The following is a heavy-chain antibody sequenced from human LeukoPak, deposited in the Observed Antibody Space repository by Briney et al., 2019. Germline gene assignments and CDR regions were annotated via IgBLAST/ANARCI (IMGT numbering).Heavy chain of an antibody. CDR3: ARRMLTPGIAVAGTSALDY. CDR1: GFTFSSYE. CDR2: ISSSGSTI. J-gene: IGHJ4*02. Sequence: PGGSLRLSCAASGFTFSSYEMNWVRQAPGKGLEWVSYISSSGSTIYYADSVKGRFTISRDNAKNSLYLQMNSLRAEDTAVYYCARRMLTPGIAVAGTSALDYWGQGTLVTVSS. D-gene: IGHD6-19*01. V-gene: IGHV3-48*03.